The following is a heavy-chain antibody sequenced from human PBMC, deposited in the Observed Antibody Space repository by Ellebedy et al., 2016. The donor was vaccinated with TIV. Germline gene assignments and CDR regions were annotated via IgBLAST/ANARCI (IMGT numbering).Heavy chain of an antibody. Sequence: GESLKISXAASGFTFSSYSMNWVRQAPGKGLEWVSYISSSSSTIYYADSVKGRFTISRDNAKNSLYLQMNSLRAEDTAVYYCARDGRIAARPLDYWGQGTLVTVSS. V-gene: IGHV3-48*04. CDR1: GFTFSSYS. J-gene: IGHJ4*02. D-gene: IGHD6-6*01. CDR2: ISSSSSTI. CDR3: ARDGRIAARPLDY.